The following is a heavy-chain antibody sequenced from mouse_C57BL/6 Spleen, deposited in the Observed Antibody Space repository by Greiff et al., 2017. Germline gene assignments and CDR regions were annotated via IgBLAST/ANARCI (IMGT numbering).Heavy chain of an antibody. CDR3: AREGYGSSWDAMDY. Sequence: EVMLVESEGGLVQPGSSMKLSCTASGFTFSDYYMAWVRQVPEKGLEWVANINYDGSSTYYLDSLKSRFIISRDNAKNILYLQMSSLKSEYTATYYCAREGYGSSWDAMDYWGQGTSVTVSS. J-gene: IGHJ4*01. V-gene: IGHV5-16*01. CDR1: GFTFSDYY. D-gene: IGHD1-1*01. CDR2: INYDGSST.